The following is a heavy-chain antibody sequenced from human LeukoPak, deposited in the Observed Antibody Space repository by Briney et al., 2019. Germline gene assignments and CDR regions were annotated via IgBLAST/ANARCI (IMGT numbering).Heavy chain of an antibody. CDR1: GYTFTTFG. J-gene: IGHJ5*02. V-gene: IGHV1-18*01. CDR2: ISTYNGNT. D-gene: IGHD2-2*01. CDR3: ARAFCSSSSCDEWFDP. Sequence: ASVKVSCKVSGYTFTTFGISWVRQAPGQGLEWMGWISTYNGNTMYAQKFQGRVTMTTDTSTRTAYMDLRSLRFDDTAVYYCARAFCSSSSCDEWFDPWGQGTLVTVSS.